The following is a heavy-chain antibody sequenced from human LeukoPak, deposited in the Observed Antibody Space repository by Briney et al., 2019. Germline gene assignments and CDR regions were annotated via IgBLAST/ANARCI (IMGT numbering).Heavy chain of an antibody. D-gene: IGHD2/OR15-2a*01. J-gene: IGHJ3*02. V-gene: IGHV1-2*02. CDR3: ATGLTNLLVAFDI. CDR1: GYTFTGYY. Sequence: ASVKVSCKASGYTFTGYYIHWVRQAPGQGLEWMGWINPNSGCTNYAQKFQGRVTMTRDTSISTAYMELSRLRSDDTAVYYCATGLTNLLVAFDIWGQGTMVTVSS. CDR2: INPNSGCT.